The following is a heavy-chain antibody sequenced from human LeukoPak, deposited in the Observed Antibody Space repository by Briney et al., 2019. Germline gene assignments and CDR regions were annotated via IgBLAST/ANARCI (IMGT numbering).Heavy chain of an antibody. CDR3: ARASIRSSGYNNWFDP. J-gene: IGHJ5*02. V-gene: IGHV3-21*01. D-gene: IGHD6-19*01. CDR1: GFTFSSYS. CDR2: ISSSSSYI. Sequence: GGSLRLSCAASGFTFSSYSMNWVRQAPGKGLEWVSSISSSSSYIYYADSVKGRFTISRDNAKNSLYLQMNSLRAEDTAVYYCARASIRSSGYNNWFDPWGQGTLVTVSS.